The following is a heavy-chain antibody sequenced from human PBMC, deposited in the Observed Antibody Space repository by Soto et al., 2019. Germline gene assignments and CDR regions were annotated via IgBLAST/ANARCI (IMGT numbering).Heavy chain of an antibody. D-gene: IGHD3-3*01. CDR2: IYYSGST. CDR3: ARVFTIFGVVQFDY. V-gene: IGHV4-31*03. Sequence: QVQLQESGPGLVKPSQTLSLTCTVSGGSISSGGYYWSWIRQHPGKGLEWIGYIYYSGSTYYNPSPKSRVTISVDTSKNQFSLKLSSVTAADTAVYYCARVFTIFGVVQFDYWGQGTLVTVSS. J-gene: IGHJ4*02. CDR1: GGSISSGGYY.